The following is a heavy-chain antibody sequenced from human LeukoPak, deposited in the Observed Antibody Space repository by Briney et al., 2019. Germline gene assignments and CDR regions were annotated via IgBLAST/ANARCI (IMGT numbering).Heavy chain of an antibody. CDR1: GYTFTSYG. J-gene: IGHJ4*02. D-gene: IGHD6-13*01. V-gene: IGHV1-18*01. CDR2: IGAYNGNT. Sequence: ASVKVSCKASGYTFTSYGISWVRQAPGQGLEWMGWIGAYNGNTNYAQKLQGRVTMTTDTSTSTAYMELRSLRSDDTAVYYCARDSSSSWYLIADYWGQGTLVTVSS. CDR3: ARDSSSSWYLIADY.